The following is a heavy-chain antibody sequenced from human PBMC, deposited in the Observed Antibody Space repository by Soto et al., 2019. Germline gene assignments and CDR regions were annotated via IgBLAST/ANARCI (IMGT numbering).Heavy chain of an antibody. CDR2: INPNTGVT. CDR3: ARAAVGGGYYYFDS. Sequence: ASVKVSCKASGNTFTDFYMHWVRQAPGQGLEWMGWINPNTGVTKFARKFQGRVIMNRDTSISTAYMVLSSLTYDDTALYYCARAAVGGGYYYFDSLAQGTLVTVSS. D-gene: IGHD1-26*01. V-gene: IGHV1-2*02. J-gene: IGHJ4*02. CDR1: GNTFTDFY.